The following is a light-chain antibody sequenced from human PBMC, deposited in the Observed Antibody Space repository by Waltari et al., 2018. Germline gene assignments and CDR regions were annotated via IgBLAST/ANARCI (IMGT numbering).Light chain of an antibody. CDR3: QQYNSYSEYT. V-gene: IGKV1-5*03. CDR2: KAS. Sequence: DIQMTQSPSTLSASVGDPVTITCRASRSISRWLAWFQQKPGKAPKLLIYKASTLESGVPSRFSGSGSGSEFNITISSLQPDDLATYYCQQYNSYSEYTFGQGTKLEMK. CDR1: RSISRW. J-gene: IGKJ2*01.